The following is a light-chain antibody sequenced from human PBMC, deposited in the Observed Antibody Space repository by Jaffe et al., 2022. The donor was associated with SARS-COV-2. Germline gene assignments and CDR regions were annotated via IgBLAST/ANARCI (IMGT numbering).Light chain of an antibody. J-gene: IGKJ2*01. CDR2: GAS. V-gene: IGKV3-20*01. Sequence: EIVLTQSPGTLSLSPGERATLSCRASQSFSSNYLAWYQQKPGQPPRLLIYGASSRATGIPDRFSGSGSGTDFTLTISRLEPEDFAVYYCQQYGSSPPMYTFGQGTKLEIK. CDR1: QSFSSNY. CDR3: QQYGSSPPMYT.